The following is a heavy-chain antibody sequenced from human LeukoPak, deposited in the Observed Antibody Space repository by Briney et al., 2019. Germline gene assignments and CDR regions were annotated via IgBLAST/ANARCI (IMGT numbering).Heavy chain of an antibody. J-gene: IGHJ4*02. V-gene: IGHV3-30*18. D-gene: IGHD3-16*02. Sequence: PGGSLRLSCAASGFTFSSYGMHWVRQAPGKGLEWVAVISYDGSNKYYADSVKGRFTISRDNSKNTLYLQMNSLRAEDTAVYYCANFGGVIVIDYWGQGTLVTVSS. CDR1: GFTFSSYG. CDR2: ISYDGSNK. CDR3: ANFGGVIVIDY.